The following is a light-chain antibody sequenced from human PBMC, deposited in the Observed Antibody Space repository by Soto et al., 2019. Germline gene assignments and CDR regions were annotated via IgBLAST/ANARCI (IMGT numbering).Light chain of an antibody. CDR2: TNN. V-gene: IGLV1-44*01. J-gene: IGLJ2*01. CDR1: SSNIGSYA. CDR3: AAWDDTLNGPA. Sequence: QSVLTQPPSASGTPGQRVTISCSGSSSNIGSYAVNWYQQLPGTAPKLLIYTNNQRASGVPDRFSGSKSGTSASLAVSRLQSEDEADYYCAAWDDTLNGPAFGGGTKLTVL.